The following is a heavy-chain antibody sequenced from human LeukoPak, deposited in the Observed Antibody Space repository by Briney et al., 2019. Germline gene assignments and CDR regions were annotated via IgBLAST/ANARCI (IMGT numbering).Heavy chain of an antibody. Sequence: GGSLRLSCAASGFTFSSYSMNWVRQAPGEGLKWVSSISSRSSYIYYADSVKGRFTISRDNAKNSLYLQMNSLRAEDTAVYYCARDTYGSGALWFDPWGQGTLVTVSS. CDR3: ARDTYGSGALWFDP. V-gene: IGHV3-21*01. CDR2: ISSRSSYI. J-gene: IGHJ5*02. CDR1: GFTFSSYS. D-gene: IGHD3-10*01.